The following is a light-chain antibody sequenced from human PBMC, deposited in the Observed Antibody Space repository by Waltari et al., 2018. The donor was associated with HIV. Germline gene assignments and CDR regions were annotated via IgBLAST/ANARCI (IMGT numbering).Light chain of an antibody. V-gene: IGLV3-21*04. Sequence: YVLTQSPSVSVVPGTTASLTCGGDSLARTRVHWQQERPGQAPLVVMYYDSDRPSGIAERYSGSNSGNTATLSISRVEAGDEADYECQVGDSSSEHLYVCGSGTKVTVL. CDR3: QVGDSSSEHLYV. CDR2: YDS. J-gene: IGLJ1*01. CDR1: SLARTR.